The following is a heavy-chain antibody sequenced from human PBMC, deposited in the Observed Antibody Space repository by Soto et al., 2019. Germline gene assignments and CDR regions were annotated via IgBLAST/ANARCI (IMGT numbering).Heavy chain of an antibody. CDR3: ARMGAATDF. CDR1: GGSFTDYY. CDR2: IYYTGST. Sequence: QVRLQESGPGLVKPSETLSLTCTVSGGSFTDYYWTWIRQPPGKGLQWVGYIYYTGSTSYNPSLKSRVTISLDTSQNQFSLNLGSVTAAVTAIYFCARMGAATDFWGQGTLVTVSS. D-gene: IGHD3-16*01. J-gene: IGHJ4*02. V-gene: IGHV4-59*08.